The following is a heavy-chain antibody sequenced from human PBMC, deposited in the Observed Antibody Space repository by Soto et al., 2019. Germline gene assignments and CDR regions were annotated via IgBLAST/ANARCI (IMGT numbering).Heavy chain of an antibody. CDR2: INPYGGNT. D-gene: IGHD2-15*01. CDR3: ARAVEWAFDI. V-gene: IGHV1-18*01. Sequence: ASVKVSCKASGYTFTSYGISWVRQAPGQGLEWMGRINPYGGNTNYAQKFQGRVTMTRDTSTSTVYMELSSLRSEDTAVYYCARAVEWAFDIWGQGTMVTVSS. CDR1: GYTFTSYG. J-gene: IGHJ3*02.